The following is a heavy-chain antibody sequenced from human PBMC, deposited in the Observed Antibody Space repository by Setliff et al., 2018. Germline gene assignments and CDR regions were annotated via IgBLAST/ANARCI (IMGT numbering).Heavy chain of an antibody. CDR3: AKDRVPDGIWEFDS. Sequence: GGSLRLSCATSGFTFRDYSLAWVRQAPGQGLEWVSGIVQCSHTFYADSMEGRSTISRDNTRNTISLQIDDLRAEDTATYYCAKDRVPDGIWEFDSWGQGLLVTVSS. V-gene: IGHV3-53*01. CDR2: IVQCSHT. J-gene: IGHJ4*02. D-gene: IGHD1-26*01. CDR1: GFTFRDYS.